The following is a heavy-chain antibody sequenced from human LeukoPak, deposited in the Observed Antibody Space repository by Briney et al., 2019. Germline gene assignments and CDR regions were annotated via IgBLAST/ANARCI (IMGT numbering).Heavy chain of an antibody. CDR3: ARDRSRVAVAGLGAY. CDR2: ISAYNGNT. J-gene: IGHJ4*02. D-gene: IGHD6-19*01. CDR1: GYTFTSYG. Sequence: ASVKVSCKASGYTFTSYGISWVRQAPGQGLEWMGWISAYNGNTNYAQKLQGRVTMTRDTSTSRAYMELRSLRSDDTAVYYCARDRSRVAVAGLGAYWGQGTLVTVSS. V-gene: IGHV1-18*04.